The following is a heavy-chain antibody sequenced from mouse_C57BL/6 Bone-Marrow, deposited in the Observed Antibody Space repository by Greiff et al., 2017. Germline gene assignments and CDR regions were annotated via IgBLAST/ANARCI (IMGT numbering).Heavy chain of an antibody. CDR3: ARGGSLFAY. CDR2: INPSSGYT. Sequence: VQLQQSGAELARPGASVKMSCKASGYTFTSYTMHWVKQRPGQGQEWIGYINPSSGYTKYNQKFKDKATLTADKSSSTAYMQLSSLTSEDSAVYYCARGGSLFAYWGQGTLVTVSA. CDR1: GYTFTSYT. V-gene: IGHV1-4*01. J-gene: IGHJ3*01.